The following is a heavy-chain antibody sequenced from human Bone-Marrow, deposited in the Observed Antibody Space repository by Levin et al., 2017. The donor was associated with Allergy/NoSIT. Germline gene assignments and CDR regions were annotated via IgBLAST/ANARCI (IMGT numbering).Heavy chain of an antibody. CDR1: GASVSTNSGT. J-gene: IGHJ4*02. V-gene: IGHV6-1*01. CDR3: ARVPSPDSPFYFDH. D-gene: IGHD2-15*01. Sequence: SETLSLTCAISGASVSTNSGTWNWIRQSPSRGLEWLGMTYYRSKWYNDFAASVKGRIVIKADTSKNQFSLQLTSVTPEDTAVYYCARVPSPDSPFYFDHWGQGTLVTVSS. CDR2: TYYRSKWYN.